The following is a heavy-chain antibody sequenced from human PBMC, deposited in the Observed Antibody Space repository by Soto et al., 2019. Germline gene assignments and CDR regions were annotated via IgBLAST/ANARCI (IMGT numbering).Heavy chain of an antibody. J-gene: IGHJ4*02. CDR3: AKGRESSGSYRPFDY. D-gene: IGHD3-22*01. V-gene: IGHV3-23*01. CDR2: ISAGAVAT. Sequence: PXESLLLSGAASGFTFSSYAMSWVHQAPGKGLEWVSAISAGAVATNYADSVKGRFTISRDNSKNTLYLQMNSLRAEDTAVYYCAKGRESSGSYRPFDYWGQGALVTVSS. CDR1: GFTFSSYA.